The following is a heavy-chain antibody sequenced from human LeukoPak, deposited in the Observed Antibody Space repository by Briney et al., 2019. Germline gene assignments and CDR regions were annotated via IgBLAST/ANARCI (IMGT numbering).Heavy chain of an antibody. V-gene: IGHV1-2*02. J-gene: IGHJ4*02. D-gene: IGHD3-3*01. CDR1: GYTFTDYH. CDR3: ARDIRPRVESFDY. Sequence: ASVKVSCKTSGYTFTDYHIHWVRQASGQGLEWMGWINPNSGGTNYAQKFQGRVTMTRDTSITTAYMELSRLRSDDTAVYYCARDIRPRVESFDYWGQGTLVTVSS. CDR2: INPNSGGT.